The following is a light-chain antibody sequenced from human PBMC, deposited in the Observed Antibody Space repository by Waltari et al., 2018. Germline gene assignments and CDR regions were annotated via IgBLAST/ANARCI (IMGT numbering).Light chain of an antibody. CDR2: YAN. CDR3: QQGDSNPLT. CDR1: QGISSY. V-gene: IGKV1-13*02. J-gene: IGKJ4*01. Sequence: IQMFHSPSSLSASVGARVTITCRASQGISSYLNWYQQKPGKAPKLLICYANSLASGVPSRFSGSGSGTEFTLTISRLQPEDFATYYCQQGDSNPLTFGGGTKVEIK.